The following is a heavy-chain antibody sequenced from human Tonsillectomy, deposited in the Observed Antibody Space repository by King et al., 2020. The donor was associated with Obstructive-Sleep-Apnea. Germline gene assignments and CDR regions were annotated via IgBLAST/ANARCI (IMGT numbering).Heavy chain of an antibody. Sequence: VQLVESGGGLVQPARSLRLSCAASGFTFDDYAMHWVRQAPGKGLEWVSGINWNSGIIVYADSVKGRFTISRDNAKNSLYLQMNSLRAEDTAFYYCAKDIAVAGMVAFDIWGQETMVTVSS. CDR2: INWNSGII. CDR1: GFTFDDYA. CDR3: AKDIAVAGMVAFDI. J-gene: IGHJ3*02. D-gene: IGHD6-19*01. V-gene: IGHV3-9*01.